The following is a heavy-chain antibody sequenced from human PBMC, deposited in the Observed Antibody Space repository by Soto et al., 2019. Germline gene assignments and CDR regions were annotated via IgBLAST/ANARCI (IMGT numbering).Heavy chain of an antibody. CDR1: GVSISSGGYS. Sequence: PSETLSLTCAVSGVSISSGGYSWSWIRQPPGKGLEWIGYIYHSGSTYYNPSLKSRVTISVDRSKNQFSLKLSSVTAADTAVYYCARMSFRYFDWPSGFDPWGQGTLVTVSS. V-gene: IGHV4-30-2*01. D-gene: IGHD3-9*01. J-gene: IGHJ5*02. CDR2: IYHSGST. CDR3: ARMSFRYFDWPSGFDP.